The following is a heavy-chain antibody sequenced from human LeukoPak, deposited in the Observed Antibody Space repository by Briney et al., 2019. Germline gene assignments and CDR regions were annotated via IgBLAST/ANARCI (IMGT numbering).Heavy chain of an antibody. CDR3: ARSKRAAPKWERVLLWFGDLDY. Sequence: GASVKVSCKASGYTFTSYDINWVRQATGQGLEWMGWMNPNSGNTGYAQKFQGRVTMTRNTSISTAYMELSSLRSEDTAVYYCARSKRAAPKWERVLLWFGDLDYWGQGTLVTVSS. CDR2: MNPNSGNT. J-gene: IGHJ4*02. CDR1: GYTFTSYD. V-gene: IGHV1-8*01. D-gene: IGHD3-10*01.